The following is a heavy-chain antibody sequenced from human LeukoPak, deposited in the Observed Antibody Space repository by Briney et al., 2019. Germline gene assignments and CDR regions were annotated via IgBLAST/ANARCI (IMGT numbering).Heavy chain of an antibody. V-gene: IGHV3-7*03. Sequence: GGSLRLSCAASGFTLCSYAMSWVRQAPGKGLEWVANIKQDGGEKCYVDSVKGRFTISRDNAKNTLYLQMNSLRAEDTAVYYCARALYYYLYMDVWGKGTTVTVSS. J-gene: IGHJ6*03. CDR1: GFTLCSYA. CDR2: IKQDGGEK. CDR3: ARALYYYLYMDV.